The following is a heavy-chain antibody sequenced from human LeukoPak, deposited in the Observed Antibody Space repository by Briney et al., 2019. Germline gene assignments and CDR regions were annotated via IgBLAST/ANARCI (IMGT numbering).Heavy chain of an antibody. CDR1: GYTFTSYT. CDR3: ARSRGIVATWSNVNWNDF. CDR2: ISAYNGNT. D-gene: IGHD5-12*01. J-gene: IGHJ5*01. V-gene: IGHV1-18*01. Sequence: GASVKVSCKASGYTFTSYTIHWVRQAPGQRLEWMGWISAYNGNTNYAQKLQGRVTMTTDTSTSTAYMELRSLRSDDTAVYYCARSRGIVATWSNVNWNDFWGQGTLVTVSS.